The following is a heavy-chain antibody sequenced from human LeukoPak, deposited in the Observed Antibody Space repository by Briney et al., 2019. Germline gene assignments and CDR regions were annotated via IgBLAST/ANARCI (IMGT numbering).Heavy chain of an antibody. CDR3: ARGMSMIVVVITASQCDY. V-gene: IGHV3-30-3*01. D-gene: IGHD3-22*01. Sequence: GGSLTLSCAASGFTFSSYAMHWVRQAPGKGLEWVAVISYDGSNKYYADSVKGRFTISRDNSKNTLYLQMNSLRAEDTAVYYCARGMSMIVVVITASQCDYWGQGTLVTVSS. J-gene: IGHJ4*02. CDR2: ISYDGSNK. CDR1: GFTFSSYA.